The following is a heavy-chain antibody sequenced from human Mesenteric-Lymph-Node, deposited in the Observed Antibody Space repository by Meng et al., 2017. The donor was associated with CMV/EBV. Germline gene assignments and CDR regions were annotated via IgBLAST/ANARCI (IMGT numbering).Heavy chain of an antibody. CDR3: AKGDSTVRNYYYYGMDV. CDR1: GFIFRIYG. CDR2: LLYDGGNQ. V-gene: IGHV3-30*02. J-gene: IGHJ6*02. Sequence: GESLKISCAVSGFIFRIYGIHWVRQAPGKGLEWVAFLLYDGGNQYYANSVRGRFSISRDNSKNTLYLQMNSLRPEDTAVYYCAKGDSTVRNYYYYGMDVWGQGTTVTVSS. D-gene: IGHD2-2*01.